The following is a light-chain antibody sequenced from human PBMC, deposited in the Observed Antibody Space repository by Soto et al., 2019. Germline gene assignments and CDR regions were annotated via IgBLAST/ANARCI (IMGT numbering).Light chain of an antibody. CDR1: QSITSY. CDR2: AAS. CDR3: QQSYNTRLG. V-gene: IGKV1-39*01. J-gene: IGKJ4*01. Sequence: DVQMTQSPSSLSASVGDRVIITCRASQSITSYLNWYQQKPGKAPNLLIYAASTLQSGVPSRFSGSGSGTDFTLTISSLQPEDIATYYCQQSYNTRLGFGGGTKVEIK.